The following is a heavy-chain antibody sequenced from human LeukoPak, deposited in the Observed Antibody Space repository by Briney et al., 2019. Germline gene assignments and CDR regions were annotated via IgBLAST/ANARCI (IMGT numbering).Heavy chain of an antibody. D-gene: IGHD1-1*01. CDR2: MNPHSGSV. V-gene: IGHV1-8*02. Sequence: ASVKVSCKASGYTFNTNDINWVRQATGQGLEWMGWMNPHSGSVGYAQKFQGRVIKTWDTSISTAYMELSSLTSDDTAVYYCVRVPQRVPHNWFDPWGQGTLVTVSS. J-gene: IGHJ5*02. CDR3: VRVPQRVPHNWFDP. CDR1: GYTFNTND.